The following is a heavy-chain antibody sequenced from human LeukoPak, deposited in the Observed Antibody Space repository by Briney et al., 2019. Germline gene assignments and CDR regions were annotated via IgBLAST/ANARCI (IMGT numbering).Heavy chain of an antibody. CDR1: GYIFTSYW. Sequence: GESLKISCKGSGYIFTSYWIGWVRQVPGKGLEWMGIIYPGDSDTRYSPSFQGQVTISADKSIGTAYLQWSSLKASDTAMYYCARRQTRGDYVDFDYWGQGTLVTVSS. J-gene: IGHJ4*02. CDR3: ARRQTRGDYVDFDY. D-gene: IGHD4-17*01. V-gene: IGHV5-51*01. CDR2: IYPGDSDT.